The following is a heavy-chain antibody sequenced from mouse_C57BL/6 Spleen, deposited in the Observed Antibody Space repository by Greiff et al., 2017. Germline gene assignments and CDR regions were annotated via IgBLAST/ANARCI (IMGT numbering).Heavy chain of an antibody. D-gene: IGHD1-1*01. CDR1: GYAFTNYL. Sequence: QVQLQQSGAELVRPGTSVKVSCKASGYAFTNYLIEWVKQRPGQGLEWIGVINPGSGGTNYNEKFKGKATLTADKSSSTAYMQLSSLTSEDSAVYFCARGDYYGSCYGGGDYWGQGTTLTVSS. CDR2: INPGSGGT. V-gene: IGHV1-54*01. J-gene: IGHJ2*01. CDR3: ARGDYYGSCYGGGDY.